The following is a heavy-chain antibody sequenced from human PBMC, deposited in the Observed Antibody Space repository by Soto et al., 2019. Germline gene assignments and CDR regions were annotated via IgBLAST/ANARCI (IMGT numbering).Heavy chain of an antibody. D-gene: IGHD3-16*02. V-gene: IGHV1-69*06. Sequence: SVKVSCKASGGTFSSYAISWVRQAPGQGLEWMGGIIPIFGTANYAQKFQGRVTMTEDTSTDTAYMELSSLRSEDTAVYYCATAHQTYYDYIWGSYRTRGFDYWGQGTLVTVSS. CDR3: ATAHQTYYDYIWGSYRTRGFDY. CDR1: GGTFSSYA. J-gene: IGHJ4*02. CDR2: IIPIFGTA.